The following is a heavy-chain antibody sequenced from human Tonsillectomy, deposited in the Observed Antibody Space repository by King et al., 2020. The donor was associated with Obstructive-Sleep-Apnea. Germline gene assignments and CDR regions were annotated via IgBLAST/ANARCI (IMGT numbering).Heavy chain of an antibody. D-gene: IGHD3-9*01. J-gene: IGHJ6*02. CDR2: INYSGST. V-gene: IGHV4-34*01. CDR3: AILSLYYDILTGRGLYYYYGMDV. CDR1: GGSFSGYY. Sequence: VQLQQWGAGLLKPSETLSLTCAVYGGSFSGYYWSWIRQPPGKGLEWIGEINYSGSTNYNPSLKSRVTISVDTSKNQFSLKLSSVTAADTAVYYCAILSLYYDILTGRGLYYYYGMDVWGQGTTVTVSS.